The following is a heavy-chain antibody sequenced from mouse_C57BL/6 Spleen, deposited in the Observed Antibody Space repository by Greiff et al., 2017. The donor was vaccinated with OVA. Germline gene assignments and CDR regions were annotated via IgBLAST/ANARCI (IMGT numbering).Heavy chain of an antibody. CDR2: IYPGDGDT. Sequence: QVQLQQSGPELVKPGASVKISCKASGYAFSSSWMNWVKQRPGKGLERIGRIYPGDGDTNYNGKFKGKATLTADKSSSTAYMQLSSLTSEDSAVYFCAREQANWVDYWGQGTTLTVSS. D-gene: IGHD4-1*01. J-gene: IGHJ2*01. CDR3: AREQANWVDY. V-gene: IGHV1-82*01. CDR1: GYAFSSSW.